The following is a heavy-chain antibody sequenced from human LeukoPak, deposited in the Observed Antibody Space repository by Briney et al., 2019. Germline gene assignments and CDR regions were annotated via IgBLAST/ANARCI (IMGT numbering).Heavy chain of an antibody. J-gene: IGHJ4*02. CDR3: AKGVHYDSSGYSDY. D-gene: IGHD3-22*01. CDR2: ISGSGGST. CDR1: GFTFSSYA. Sequence: GGSLRLSCAASGFTFSSYAMSWVRQAPGKGLEWVSAISGSGGSTYYADSVKGRFTISRDNSKNTLYLQMNSLRAEDTAVYYCAKGVHYDSSGYSDYWGQGTLVTVSS. V-gene: IGHV3-23*01.